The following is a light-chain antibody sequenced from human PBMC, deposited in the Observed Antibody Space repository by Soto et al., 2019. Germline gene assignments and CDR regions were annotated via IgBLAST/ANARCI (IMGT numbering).Light chain of an antibody. CDR1: QSISTY. CDR3: QQTYSTPPT. J-gene: IGKJ1*01. Sequence: DIQMTQSPSSLSASVGDRVTITCRASQSISTYLNWYQQKAGLAPKLLIYAASSLQSGVPSRFSGSESGTDFTLTISSLQPEDFATYYCQQTYSTPPTFGQGTKVEIK. CDR2: AAS. V-gene: IGKV1-39*01.